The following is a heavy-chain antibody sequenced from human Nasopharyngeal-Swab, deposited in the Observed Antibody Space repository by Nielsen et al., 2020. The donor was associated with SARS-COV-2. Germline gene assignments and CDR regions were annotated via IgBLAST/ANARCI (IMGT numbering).Heavy chain of an antibody. CDR3: ARHIRGWDAFDI. Sequence: SETLSLTCSVYGESFSSDYWSWIRQTPGKGLGWIGEINHRGSTKYNPSLKSRVTISVDTSKNQFSLELISVTAADTAVYYCARHIRGWDAFDIWGQGTTVTVSS. CDR1: GESFSSDY. V-gene: IGHV4-34*01. J-gene: IGHJ3*02. D-gene: IGHD6-19*01. CDR2: INHRGST.